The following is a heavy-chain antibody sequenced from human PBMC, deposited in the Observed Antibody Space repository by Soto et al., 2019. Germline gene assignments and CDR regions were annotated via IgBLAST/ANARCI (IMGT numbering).Heavy chain of an antibody. J-gene: IGHJ3*02. V-gene: IGHV3-23*01. D-gene: IGHD3-10*01. CDR1: GFTFSSYA. CDR3: AKDMVGPGRWFGEMGPFDI. CDR2: ISGSGGST. Sequence: GGSLRLSCAASGFTFSSYAMSWVRQAPGKGLEWVSAISGSGGSTYYADSVKGRFTISRDNSKNTLYLQMNSLGAEDTAVYYCAKDMVGPGRWFGEMGPFDIWGQGTMVTVSS.